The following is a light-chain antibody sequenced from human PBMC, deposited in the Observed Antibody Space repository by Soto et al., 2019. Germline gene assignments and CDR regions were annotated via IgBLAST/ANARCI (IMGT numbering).Light chain of an antibody. CDR1: QSISSW. V-gene: IGKV1-5*03. J-gene: IGKJ1*01. CDR3: QQYNTYWT. Sequence: DIQMTQSPSTLSASVGDRVTITCRASQSISSWLAWYQQKPGKAPKLLIYKASILESGVPSRFSGSGSGTEFTLTISSPQPDDFATYYCQQYNTYWTFGQGTKVEIK. CDR2: KAS.